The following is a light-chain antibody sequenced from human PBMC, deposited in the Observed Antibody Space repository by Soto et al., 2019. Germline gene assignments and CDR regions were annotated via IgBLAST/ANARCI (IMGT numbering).Light chain of an antibody. V-gene: IGKV3-15*01. Sequence: EMVMTQSPATLSVSPGERVTLSCRASQSVSSNLAWYQQKPGQAPRLLIYGASTRATGIPARFSGSGSETEFTLTISSLQSEDFAVYYCQQYNNWPAWTFGQGTKVDIK. CDR1: QSVSSN. J-gene: IGKJ1*01. CDR2: GAS. CDR3: QQYNNWPAWT.